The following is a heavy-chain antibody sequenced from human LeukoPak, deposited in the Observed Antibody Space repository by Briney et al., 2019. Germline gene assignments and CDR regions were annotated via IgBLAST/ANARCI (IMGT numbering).Heavy chain of an antibody. CDR1: GGTFSSYD. D-gene: IGHD6-6*01. Sequence: ASVKVSCKASGGTFSSYDISWVRQATGQGLEWMGWMNPNSGNTGYAQKFQGRVTITRNTSISTAYMELSSLRSEDTAVYYCARDFSDSSSAGESGYWGQGTLVTVSS. V-gene: IGHV1-8*03. J-gene: IGHJ4*02. CDR3: ARDFSDSSSAGESGY. CDR2: MNPNSGNT.